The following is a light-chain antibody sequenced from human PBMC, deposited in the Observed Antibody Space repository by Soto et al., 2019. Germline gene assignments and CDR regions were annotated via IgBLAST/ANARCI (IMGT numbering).Light chain of an antibody. CDR3: QQYNSYSPWT. Sequence: DIQTTQSPSTLSASVGDRVTSTCRASQSISSWLAWYQQKPGKAPKLLIYKASSLESGVPSRFSGSGSGTEFTLTISSLQPDDFATYYCQQYNSYSPWTVGQGTKVDIK. V-gene: IGKV1-5*03. CDR1: QSISSW. CDR2: KAS. J-gene: IGKJ1*01.